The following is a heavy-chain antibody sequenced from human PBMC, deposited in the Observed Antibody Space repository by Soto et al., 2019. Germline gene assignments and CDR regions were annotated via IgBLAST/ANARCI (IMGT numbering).Heavy chain of an antibody. Sequence: QLQLQESGPGLVKPSETLSLTCTVSGGSISSGSYYCGWIRQPPGKGLEWIGSINYSGSTYYNPSVTSRVTISVDTSKNQCAPKLTAVTAADAAVYYCARHAPYRNPPYNAFDPWGQGTLVTVSS. CDR3: ARHAPYRNPPYNAFDP. CDR2: INYSGST. CDR1: GGSISSGSYY. D-gene: IGHD4-4*01. J-gene: IGHJ5*02. V-gene: IGHV4-39*01.